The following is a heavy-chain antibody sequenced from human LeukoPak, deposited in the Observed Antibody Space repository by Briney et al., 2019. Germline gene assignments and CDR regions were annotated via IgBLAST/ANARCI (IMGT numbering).Heavy chain of an antibody. D-gene: IGHD3-10*01. V-gene: IGHV4-61*01. CDR2: IYYGGST. CDR1: GGSVSSGSYY. CDR3: ASQSPHYYGSGSYRSHFDY. Sequence: SETLCLTCTVSGGSVSSGSYYGSWIRQPPGKGLEWIGYIYYGGSTNYNPSLKSRVTISVDTSKNQVSLKLSSVTAADTAVYYCASQSPHYYGSGSYRSHFDYWGQGTLVTVSS. J-gene: IGHJ4*02.